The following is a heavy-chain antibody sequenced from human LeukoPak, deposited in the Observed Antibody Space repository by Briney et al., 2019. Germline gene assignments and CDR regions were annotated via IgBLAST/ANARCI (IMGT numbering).Heavy chain of an antibody. V-gene: IGHV3-23*01. CDR2: ISGSGDGT. Sequence: GGSLRLSCAASGFTFITYAMTWVRQAPGKGLEWVSEISGSGDGTYYADSVKGRFTISRDNSKNTLYLQMNSRRAEDTAVYYCAKESSTVTSPFEYWGQGTLVTVSS. CDR1: GFTFITYA. D-gene: IGHD4-17*01. CDR3: AKESSTVTSPFEY. J-gene: IGHJ4*02.